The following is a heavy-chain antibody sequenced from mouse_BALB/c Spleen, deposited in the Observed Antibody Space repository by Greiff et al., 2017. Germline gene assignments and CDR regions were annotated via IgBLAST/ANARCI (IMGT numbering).Heavy chain of an antibody. D-gene: IGHD1-1*01. CDR1: GFNIKDTY. J-gene: IGHJ3*01. CDR3: ATTYVGSSSWFAY. CDR2: IDPANGNT. V-gene: IGHV14-3*02. Sequence: VHVKQSGAELVKPGASVKLSCTASGFNIKDTYMHWVKQRPEQGLEWIGRIDPANGNTKYDPKFQGKATITADTSSNTAYLQLSSLTSEDTAVYYCATTYVGSSSWFAYWGQGTLVTVSA.